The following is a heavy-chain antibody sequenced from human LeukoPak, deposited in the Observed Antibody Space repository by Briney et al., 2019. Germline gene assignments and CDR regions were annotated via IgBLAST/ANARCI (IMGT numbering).Heavy chain of an antibody. CDR2: ISSSGSTI. V-gene: IGHV3-48*03. CDR1: GFTLSSYW. D-gene: IGHD3-10*02. J-gene: IGHJ6*04. Sequence: GGSLRLSCAASGFTLSSYWMSWVRQPPGKGLEWVSYISSSGSTIYYADSVKGRFTISRDNAKNSLYLQMNSLRAEDTAVYYCAELGITMIGGVWGKGTTVTISS. CDR3: AELGITMIGGV.